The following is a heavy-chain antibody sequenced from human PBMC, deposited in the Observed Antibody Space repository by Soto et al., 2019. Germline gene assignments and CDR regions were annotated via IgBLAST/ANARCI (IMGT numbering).Heavy chain of an antibody. J-gene: IGHJ4*02. Sequence: VGSLSLSCSASGFLFSSYWMHWVRQAPGKGLVWVSRINIDGSDTRYADSVKGRFTISRDNAKNTLYLQMNSLRAEDTAVYYCASLKVVVSAANGPVDYWGQGTLVTVSS. D-gene: IGHD2-2*01. CDR2: INIDGSDT. CDR1: GFLFSSYW. CDR3: ASLKVVVSAANGPVDY. V-gene: IGHV3-74*01.